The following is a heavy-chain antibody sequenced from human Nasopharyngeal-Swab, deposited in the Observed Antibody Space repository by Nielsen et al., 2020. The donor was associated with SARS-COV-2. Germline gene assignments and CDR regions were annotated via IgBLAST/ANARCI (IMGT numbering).Heavy chain of an antibody. D-gene: IGHD6-6*01. CDR2: INHSGST. CDR1: GGSFSGYY. Sequence: SETLSLTCAVYGGSFSGYYWSWIRQPPGKGLEWIGEINHSGSTNYNPSLKSRVTISVDTSKNQLSLKLSSVTAADTAVYYCARGGGEAARYYFDYWGQGTLVTVSS. J-gene: IGHJ4*02. CDR3: ARGGGEAARYYFDY. V-gene: IGHV4-34*01.